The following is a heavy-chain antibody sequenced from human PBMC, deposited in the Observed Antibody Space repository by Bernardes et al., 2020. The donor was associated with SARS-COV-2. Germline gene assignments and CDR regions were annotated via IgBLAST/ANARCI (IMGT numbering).Heavy chain of an antibody. J-gene: IGHJ4*02. CDR3: AKEPVWGGSYYGNLGGFFDY. V-gene: IGHV3-23*01. Sequence: GGSLRLSCLGSGFTFSNYVMRWVRQAPGKRLEWVSSISGNGGRAYYADSVRGRFTISRDNGKNTLHLQMNSLRAEDTAVYYCAKEPVWGGSYYGNLGGFFDYWGQGTLVTVSS. CDR2: ISGNGGRA. CDR1: GFTFSNYV. D-gene: IGHD1-26*01.